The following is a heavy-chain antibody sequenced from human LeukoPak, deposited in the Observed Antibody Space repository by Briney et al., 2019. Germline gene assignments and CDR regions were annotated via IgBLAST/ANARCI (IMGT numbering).Heavy chain of an antibody. Sequence: ASVKVSCKASGHTFTSYYMHWMRQAPRQGLEWMGIINPSGGSTSYAQKFQGRVTMTRDTSTSTVYMELSSLRSEDTAVYYCARPPDSGRYAYYFDYWGQGTLVTVSS. V-gene: IGHV1-46*01. CDR3: ARPPDSGRYAYYFDY. CDR2: INPSGGST. CDR1: GHTFTSYY. J-gene: IGHJ4*02. D-gene: IGHD1-26*01.